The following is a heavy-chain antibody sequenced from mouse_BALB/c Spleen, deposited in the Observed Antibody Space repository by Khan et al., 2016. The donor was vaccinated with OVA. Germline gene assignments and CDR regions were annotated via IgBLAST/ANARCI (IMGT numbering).Heavy chain of an antibody. CDR3: ARGGYSVFAY. D-gene: IGHD1-1*01. J-gene: IGHJ3*01. CDR2: IYPGSGST. V-gene: IGHV1-77*01. Sequence: QVQLQQSGPELVKPGASVKMSCKASGYTFTDYVINWVKQRTGQGLEWIGDIYPGSGSTYYNEKFKGQAKLTADKSSNTAYMQLSSLTFEDSAVYFCARGGYSVFAYWGQGTLVTVSA. CDR1: GYTFTDYV.